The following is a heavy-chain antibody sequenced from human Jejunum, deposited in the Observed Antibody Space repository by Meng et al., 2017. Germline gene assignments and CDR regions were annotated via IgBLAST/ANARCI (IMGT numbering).Heavy chain of an antibody. CDR2: IYYSGST. CDR1: GGSISTSSYY. CDR3: ARSPQYYDSSGFAFDP. Sequence: QVQLQESGPGLVKPSGTLSLTCTVSGGSISTSSYYWGWIRQAPGKGLEWIGNIYYSGSTYYNSSLKSRVTISVDTSKNQFSLTLSAVTAADTAVYYCARSPQYYDSSGFAFDPWGQGTLVTVSS. J-gene: IGHJ5*02. V-gene: IGHV4-39*01. D-gene: IGHD3-22*01.